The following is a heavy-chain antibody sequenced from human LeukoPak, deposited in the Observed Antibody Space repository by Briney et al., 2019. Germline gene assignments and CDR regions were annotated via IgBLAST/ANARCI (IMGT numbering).Heavy chain of an antibody. J-gene: IGHJ4*02. CDR1: GFTVSSYY. D-gene: IGHD7-27*01. CDR3: ARDLAWGAFDY. CDR2: IYSGGST. Sequence: GGSLRLSCAASGFTVSSYYMSWVRQAPGKGLEWVSVIYSGGSTYYADSVKGRFTISRDDSKNTLSLQMNSLRVEDTAVYYCARDLAWGAFDYWGQGTLVTVSS. V-gene: IGHV3-53*01.